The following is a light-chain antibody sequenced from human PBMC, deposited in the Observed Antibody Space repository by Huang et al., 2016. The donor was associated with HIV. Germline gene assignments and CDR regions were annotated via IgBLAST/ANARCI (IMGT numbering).Light chain of an antibody. CDR1: QSISNY. Sequence: DIQMTQSPSSLSASVGDRVTITCRASQSISNYLNWYQQRPGTAPKLLIYDAANLQRGVPSRFSGSGSGTDFTLTIISLQPEDFATYYCQQYYNLPRTFGQGTKVEIK. CDR2: DAA. J-gene: IGKJ1*01. CDR3: QQYYNLPRT. V-gene: IGKV1-39*01.